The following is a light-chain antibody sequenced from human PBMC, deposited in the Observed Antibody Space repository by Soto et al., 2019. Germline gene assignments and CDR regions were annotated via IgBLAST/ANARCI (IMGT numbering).Light chain of an antibody. J-gene: IGLJ3*02. CDR2: NVN. CDR1: NSDVAGHNR. CDR3: CSYAGGLTWV. V-gene: IGLV2-23*02. Sequence: QSALTQPASVSGSPGQSITVSCTGGNSDVAGHNRISWYQQHPGRAPKRLIYNVNERPSGVSGRFSGSKAGNTASLTISGLQPEDEADYYCCSYAGGLTWVFGGGTQVTVL.